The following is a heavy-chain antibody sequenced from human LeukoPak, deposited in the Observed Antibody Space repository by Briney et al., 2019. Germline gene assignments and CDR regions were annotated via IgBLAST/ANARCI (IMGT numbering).Heavy chain of an antibody. V-gene: IGHV4-61*01. CDR3: ARDRSYCSGGSCYNLFGD. J-gene: IGHJ4*02. CDR1: GGSVSSGSYY. Sequence: SETLSLTCTVSGGSVSSGSYYWSWIRQPPGKGLEWIGYIYYSGSTNYNPSLKSRVTISVDTSKNQFSLKLSSVTAADTAVYYCARDRSYCSGGSCYNLFGDWGQGTLVTVSS. D-gene: IGHD2-15*01. CDR2: IYYSGST.